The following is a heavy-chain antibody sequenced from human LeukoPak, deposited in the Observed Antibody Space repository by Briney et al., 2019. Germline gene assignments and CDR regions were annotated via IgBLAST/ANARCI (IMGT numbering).Heavy chain of an antibody. V-gene: IGHV3-23*01. D-gene: IGHD6-6*01. CDR2: ISGSGGNT. CDR3: AKDRWSSSTNAFDF. Sequence: XWVXSISGSGGNTYYTGSVKGRFTVSRDNSKNTLYLQMNSLRAEDTALYYCAKDRWSSSTNAFDFWGQGTTATVSS. J-gene: IGHJ3*01.